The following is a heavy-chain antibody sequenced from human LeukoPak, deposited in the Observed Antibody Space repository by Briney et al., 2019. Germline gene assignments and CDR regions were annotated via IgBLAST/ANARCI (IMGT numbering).Heavy chain of an antibody. J-gene: IGHJ4*02. CDR1: GGSISSYY. CDR3: ARFRSGSYGDY. D-gene: IGHD1-26*01. V-gene: IGHV4-59*08. CDR2: IYYSGST. Sequence: SETLSLTCTVSGGSISSYYWSWIRQPPGKGLEWIGYIYYSGSTNYNPSLKSRVTISVDTSKNQFSLKLSSVTAADTAVYYCARFRSGSYGDYWGQGTLVTVSS.